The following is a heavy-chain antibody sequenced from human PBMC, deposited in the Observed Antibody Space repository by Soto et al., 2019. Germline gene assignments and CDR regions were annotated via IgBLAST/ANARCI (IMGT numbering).Heavy chain of an antibody. Sequence: QVQLVQSGAEVKKPGSSVKVSCKASVGTFSSYAISWVRQAPGHGLEWMGGIIPIFGTANYAQKFQGRATITADESTSTAYMELSSLRSEDTAVYYCARDSPGGFGEIGHWGQGTLVTVSS. CDR3: ARDSPGGFGEIGH. CDR2: IIPIFGTA. CDR1: VGTFSSYA. D-gene: IGHD3-10*01. J-gene: IGHJ4*02. V-gene: IGHV1-69*12.